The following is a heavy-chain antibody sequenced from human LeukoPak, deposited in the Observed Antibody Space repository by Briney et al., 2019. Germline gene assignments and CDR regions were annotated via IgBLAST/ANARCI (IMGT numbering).Heavy chain of an antibody. Sequence: ASVKVSCKASGYTFTGYYTHWVRQAPGQGLEWMGWINPNSGGTNYAQKFQGRVTMTRDTSISTAYMELSRLRSDDTAVYYCARDPIKVTMIVATYPDYWGQGTLVTVSS. V-gene: IGHV1-2*02. CDR1: GYTFTGYY. D-gene: IGHD3-22*01. CDR3: ARDPIKVTMIVATYPDY. CDR2: INPNSGGT. J-gene: IGHJ4*02.